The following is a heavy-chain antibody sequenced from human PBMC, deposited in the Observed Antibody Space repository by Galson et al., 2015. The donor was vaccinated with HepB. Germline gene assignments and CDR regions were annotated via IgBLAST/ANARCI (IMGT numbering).Heavy chain of an antibody. CDR3: AREDYTNPSGFDP. V-gene: IGHV3-7*01. D-gene: IGHD4-11*01. CDR2: MNHDGSVK. Sequence: SLRLSCAASGFTVSTHWMNWVRQAPGKGLEWVANMNHDGSVKYYVDSVKGRFTISRDNAKNSLYLQMNSLRVEDTAVYYCAREDYTNPSGFDPWSQGTLVTVSS. CDR1: GFTVSTHW. J-gene: IGHJ5*02.